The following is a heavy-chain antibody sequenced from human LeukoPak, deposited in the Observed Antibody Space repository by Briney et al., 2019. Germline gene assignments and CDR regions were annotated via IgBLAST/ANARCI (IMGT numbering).Heavy chain of an antibody. V-gene: IGHV3-7*01. Sequence: PGGSLRLSFAASGFTFNRDWTAWVRQAPGKGLEWVANIKEDGSEKNYVDSVKGRFTISRDNAENSVYLQMNDLRAEDTGVYYCATKEPSTSGWSYWGQGTLVTVSS. CDR1: GFTFNRDW. CDR2: IKEDGSEK. D-gene: IGHD6-19*01. J-gene: IGHJ4*02. CDR3: ATKEPSTSGWSY.